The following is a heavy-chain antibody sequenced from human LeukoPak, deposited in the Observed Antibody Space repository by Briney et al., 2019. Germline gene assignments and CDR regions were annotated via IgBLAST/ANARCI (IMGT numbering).Heavy chain of an antibody. Sequence: SETLSLTCTVSGPSTVSGPSISRYYWSWIRQPPGKGLEWIGEINHSGSTNYNPSLKSRVTISVNTSKNQFSLKLSSVTAADTAVYYCARYPSTMVRGVLNYYYYGMDVWGQGTTVTVSS. V-gene: IGHV4-34*01. CDR3: ARYPSTMVRGVLNYYYYGMDV. CDR2: INHSGST. D-gene: IGHD3-10*01. J-gene: IGHJ6*02. CDR1: GPSTVSGPSISRYY.